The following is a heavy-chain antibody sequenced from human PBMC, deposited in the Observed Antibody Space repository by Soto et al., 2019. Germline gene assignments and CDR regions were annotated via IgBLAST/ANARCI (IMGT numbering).Heavy chain of an antibody. V-gene: IGHV1-69*01. CDR1: GGTFSSYA. J-gene: IGHJ3*02. CDR3: AREGGGFGESKHDAFDI. Sequence: QVQLVQSGSEVKKPGSSVKVSCKASGGTFSSYAISWVRQAPGQGLEWMGGIIPIFGTANYAQKFQGRVTITADESTSTAYMERSSLRSEDTAVYYCAREGGGFGESKHDAFDIWGQGTMVTVSS. D-gene: IGHD3-10*01. CDR2: IIPIFGTA.